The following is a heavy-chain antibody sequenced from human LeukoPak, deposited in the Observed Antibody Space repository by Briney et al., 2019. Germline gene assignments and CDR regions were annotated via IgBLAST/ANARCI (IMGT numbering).Heavy chain of an antibody. CDR1: GFTFSTFP. J-gene: IGHJ4*02. CDR2: IQDDGATT. CDR3: ATQSITLVVVISPFDY. V-gene: IGHV3-30*02. D-gene: IGHD3-22*01. Sequence: GGSLRLSCAASGFTFSTFPMHWVRQAPGKGLEWVALIQDDGATTNYADSVRGRFTISRDNSKSTVYLQMNSLKPDDTAVYYCATQSITLVVVISPFDYWGQGALVTVSS.